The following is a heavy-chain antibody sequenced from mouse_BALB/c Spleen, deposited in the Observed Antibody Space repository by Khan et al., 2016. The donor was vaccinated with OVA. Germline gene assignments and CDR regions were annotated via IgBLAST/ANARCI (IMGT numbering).Heavy chain of an antibody. CDR1: GDSITTGY. D-gene: IGHD2-14*01. Sequence: EVQLQESGPSLVKPSQTLSLTCSVTGDSITTGYWNWIRKFPGHKLEYMGYIFYTGYTYSTPSLKRRISITRHTSNNQYYLQFNSGTDEDTATYYCARSTDRYAFVYWGQGTLVTVSA. CDR2: IFYTGYT. CDR3: ARSTDRYAFVY. J-gene: IGHJ3*01. V-gene: IGHV3-8*02.